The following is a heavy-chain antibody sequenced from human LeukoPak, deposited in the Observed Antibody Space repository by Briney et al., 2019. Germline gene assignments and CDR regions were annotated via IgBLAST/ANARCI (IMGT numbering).Heavy chain of an antibody. CDR1: GASVSTTAYF. D-gene: IGHD5-24*01. V-gene: IGHV4-61*02. Sequence: PSDTLSLTCSVSGASVSTTAYFWNWIRQPAGEGLEWIGRIHASGNTHYNPSLKSRVTMSLDTSKKQFSLTMNSVTAADSAVYFCASYREAYDLYPHGLDVWGRGTVVTVSS. CDR3: ASYREAYDLYPHGLDV. CDR2: IHASGNT. J-gene: IGHJ3*01.